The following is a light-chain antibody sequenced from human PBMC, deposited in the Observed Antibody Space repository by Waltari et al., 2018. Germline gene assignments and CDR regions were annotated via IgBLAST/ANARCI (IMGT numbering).Light chain of an antibody. CDR2: EVS. CDR1: QSLLHSDGKTY. Sequence: DIVMTQTPLSLSVTPGQPASISCKSSQSLLHSDGKTYLYWYLQKPGQSPQLLIYEVSTRVSGVPDRFSGSGSGTDFTLKISRVEAEDVGVYYCMQSIHLPPGTFGQGTKVEIK. J-gene: IGKJ1*01. V-gene: IGKV2-29*03. CDR3: MQSIHLPPGT.